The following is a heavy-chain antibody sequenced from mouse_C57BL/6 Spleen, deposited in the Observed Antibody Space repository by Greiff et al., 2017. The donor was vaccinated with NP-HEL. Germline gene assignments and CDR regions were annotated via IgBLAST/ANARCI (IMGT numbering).Heavy chain of an antibody. J-gene: IGHJ3*01. V-gene: IGHV10-1*01. CDR3: VRHWCDYAAWLAY. D-gene: IGHD2-4*01. CDR2: IRSKSNNYAT. CDR1: GFSFNTYA. Sequence: EVQLVESGGGLVQPKGSLKLSCAASGFSFNTYAMNWVRQAPGQGLEWVARIRSKSNNYATYYADSVKARFTISRDDSESMLYLQMNNLKTEDTAMYYCVRHWCDYAAWLAYWGQGTLVTVSA.